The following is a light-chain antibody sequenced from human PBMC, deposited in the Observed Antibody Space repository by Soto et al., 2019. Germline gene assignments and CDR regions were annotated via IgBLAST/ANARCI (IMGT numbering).Light chain of an antibody. J-gene: IGKJ1*01. Sequence: DIVMTQSPDSLAVFLGERATINCKSSQSVLYSSNNKNYLAWYQQKPGQPPKLLIYWASTRESGVPDRFSGSGSGTDFTLTISSLQAEDVAVYYCQQYSSTPPTFGQGTPVAIK. V-gene: IGKV4-1*01. CDR3: QQYSSTPPT. CDR2: WAS. CDR1: QSVLYSSNNKNY.